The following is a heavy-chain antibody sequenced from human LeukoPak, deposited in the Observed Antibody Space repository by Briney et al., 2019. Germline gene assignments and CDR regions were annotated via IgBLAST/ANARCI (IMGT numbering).Heavy chain of an antibody. J-gene: IGHJ4*02. V-gene: IGHV3-33*06. CDR1: GFTFSSFG. CDR3: AKVSGPYYDSSGYHMHY. Sequence: GGSLRLSCAASGFTFSSFGMHWVRQAPGKGLEWVALIWYDRSNEFYADSVKGRFTISRDNSKNMLYLRMNSLRAEDSAVYYCAKVSGPYYDSSGYHMHYWGQGTLVTVSS. CDR2: IWYDRSNE. D-gene: IGHD3-22*01.